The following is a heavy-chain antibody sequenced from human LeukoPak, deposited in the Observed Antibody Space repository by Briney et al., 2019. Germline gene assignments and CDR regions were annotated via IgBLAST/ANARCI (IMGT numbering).Heavy chain of an antibody. V-gene: IGHV1-18*01. J-gene: IGHJ4*02. D-gene: IGHD3-10*01. Sequence: ASVKVSCKASGYTFTNYGISWVRQAPGQGLEWMGGISAYNVNTNYAQKLQGRVTMTTDTSTTTAYMELRSLRSDDTAVYYCARRILWFGDLYYFDHWGQGTLVTVSS. CDR1: GYTFTNYG. CDR2: ISAYNVNT. CDR3: ARRILWFGDLYYFDH.